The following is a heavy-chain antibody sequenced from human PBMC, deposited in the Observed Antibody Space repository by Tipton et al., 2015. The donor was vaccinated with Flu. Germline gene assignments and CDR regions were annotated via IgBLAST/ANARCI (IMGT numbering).Heavy chain of an antibody. CDR1: GYSISSGYY. J-gene: IGHJ3*02. CDR2: IYYSGST. Sequence: TLSLTCTVSGYSISSGYYWGWIRQPPGKGLEWIGSIYYSGSTYYNPSLKSRVTISVDTSKNQFSLKLSSVTAADTAVYYCARDGGQWLVRGAFDIWGQGTMVTVSS. V-gene: IGHV4-38-2*02. D-gene: IGHD6-19*01. CDR3: ARDGGQWLVRGAFDI.